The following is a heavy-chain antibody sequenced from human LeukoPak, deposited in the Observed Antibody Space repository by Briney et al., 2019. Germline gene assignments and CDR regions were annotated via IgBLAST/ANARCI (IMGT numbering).Heavy chain of an antibody. Sequence: GSLRLSCAASGFTFSSYAMSWVRQAPGKGLEWVSAISGSGGSTYYADSVKGRFTISRDNSKNTLYLQMNSLRAEDTAVYYCARGPPGSSSSGNWGQGTLVTVSS. CDR2: ISGSGGST. V-gene: IGHV3-23*01. CDR3: ARGPPGSSSSGN. CDR1: GFTFSSYA. D-gene: IGHD6-6*01. J-gene: IGHJ4*02.